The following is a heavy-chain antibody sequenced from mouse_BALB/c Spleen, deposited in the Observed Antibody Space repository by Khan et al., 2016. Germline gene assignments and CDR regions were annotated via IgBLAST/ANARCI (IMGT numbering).Heavy chain of an antibody. Sequence: QIQLVQSGPELKKPGETVKISCKASGFTFTYYGVNWVNQAPGKGLKWLGWSNANTGESTYAEDFKGRFAFSLETSPSTAFLRINPPRIEDTATYVCTRGGYNYLFDYWGEGTTLTGSS. CDR3: TRGGYNYLFDY. CDR2: SNANTGES. J-gene: IGHJ2*01. V-gene: IGHV9-3*02. CDR1: GFTFTYYG. D-gene: IGHD1-3*01.